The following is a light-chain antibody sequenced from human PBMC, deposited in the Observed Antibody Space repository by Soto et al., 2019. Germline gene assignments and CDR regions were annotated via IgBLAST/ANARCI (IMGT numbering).Light chain of an antibody. CDR2: TAS. CDR3: QQYNLFPWT. CDR1: QGINSY. J-gene: IGKJ1*01. Sequence: DIQLTQSPSFLSASVGDRVTVTCRASQGINSYLAWYQQKPGKAPKLLIYTASTLQSGVPSRFSGSGSGTEFTLTISRLQPDDFATYYCQQYNLFPWTFGQGTKVDIK. V-gene: IGKV1-9*01.